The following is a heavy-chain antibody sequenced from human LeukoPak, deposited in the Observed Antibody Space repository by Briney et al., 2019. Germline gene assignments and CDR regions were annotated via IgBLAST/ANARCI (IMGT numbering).Heavy chain of an antibody. V-gene: IGHV4-59*01. J-gene: IGHJ5*02. Sequence: SETLSLTCTVSGGSISNYYWNWIRQPAGKGLEWIEYIYYSGSTNYNPSLKSRVTISVDTSKNQFSLKLSSVTAADTAVYFCARYSGYESYNWFGPWGQGTLVTVSS. CDR3: ARYSGYESYNWFGP. CDR1: GGSISNYY. D-gene: IGHD5-12*01. CDR2: IYYSGST.